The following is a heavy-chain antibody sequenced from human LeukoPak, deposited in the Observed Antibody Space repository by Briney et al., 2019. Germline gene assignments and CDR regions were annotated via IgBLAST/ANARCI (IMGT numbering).Heavy chain of an antibody. CDR1: GFTFSSYW. CDR2: MNNDGSST. Sequence: PGGSLRLSCAASGFTFSSYWMHWVRQAPGKGLVWVSRMNNDGSSTSYADSVKGRFTISRDNAKNTLYLQMNSLRAEDTAVYFCASANYGDYFYPTWGQGTQVTGSS. CDR3: ASANYGDYFYPT. V-gene: IGHV3-74*01. J-gene: IGHJ4*02. D-gene: IGHD4-17*01.